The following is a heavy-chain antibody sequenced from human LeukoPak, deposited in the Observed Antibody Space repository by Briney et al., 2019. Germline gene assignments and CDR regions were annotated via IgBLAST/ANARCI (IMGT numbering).Heavy chain of an antibody. J-gene: IGHJ5*02. CDR2: VHHTGRA. V-gene: IGHV4-39*07. CDR3: AREPDA. CDR1: GDTISGSNYH. Sequence: SETLSLTCTVSGDTISGSNYHWGWIRQPPGKGLEWLGTVHHTGRAFYNPSLRGRTTVSVDTSKNEFSLKLTSVTAADTAVYYCAREPDAWGQGILVIVSS.